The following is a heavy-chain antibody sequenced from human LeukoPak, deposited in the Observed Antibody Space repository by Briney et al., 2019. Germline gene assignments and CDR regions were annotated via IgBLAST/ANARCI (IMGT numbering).Heavy chain of an antibody. CDR1: GFTFSSYG. CDR3: AKDLITGLVAGTLYYYYMDV. V-gene: IGHV3-30*18. CDR2: ISYDGSNK. J-gene: IGHJ6*03. Sequence: GGSLRLSCAASGFTFSSYGMHWVRQAPGKGLEWVAVISYDGSNKYYADSVKGRFTISRDNSKNTLYLQMNSLRAEDTAVYYCAKDLITGLVAGTLYYYYMDVWGKGTTVTVSS. D-gene: IGHD6-19*01.